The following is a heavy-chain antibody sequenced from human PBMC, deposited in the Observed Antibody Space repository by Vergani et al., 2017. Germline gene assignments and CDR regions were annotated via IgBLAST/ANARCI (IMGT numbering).Heavy chain of an antibody. Sequence: VQLVQSGAEVKKPGSSVKVSCKASGGPFSSYAISWLRQAPGQGLEWMGLVDPEDGETIYAEKFQGRVIITADTSIDEAYMELSSLRSEDTAVYYCATSPVLDYWGQGTLVTVSS. J-gene: IGHJ4*02. CDR2: VDPEDGET. CDR1: GGPFSSYA. CDR3: ATSPVLDY. V-gene: IGHV1-69-2*01.